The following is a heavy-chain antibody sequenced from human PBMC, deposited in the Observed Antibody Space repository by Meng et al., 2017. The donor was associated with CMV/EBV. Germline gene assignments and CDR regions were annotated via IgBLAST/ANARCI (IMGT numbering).Heavy chain of an antibody. D-gene: IGHD6-13*01. CDR2: IYSGGST. CDR1: GFTVSSNY. Sequence: GESLKISCAASGFTVSSNYMSWVRQAPGKGLEWVSVIYSGGSTYYADSVKGRFTISRDNSKNTLYLQMNSLRAEDMAVYYCARRSSWSYAFDIWGQGTMVTVSS. V-gene: IGHV3-53*01. CDR3: ARRSSWSYAFDI. J-gene: IGHJ3*02.